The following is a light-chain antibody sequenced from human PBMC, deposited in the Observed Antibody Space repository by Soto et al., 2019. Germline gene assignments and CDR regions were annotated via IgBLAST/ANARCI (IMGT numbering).Light chain of an antibody. J-gene: IGLJ2*01. CDR3: LAWDSSTGV. Sequence: SYELTQPPSVSVSPGQTANITCSGDKLGDKFVSWYQQKAGQSPVVVMYQDTKRPSGIPERLSGSNSGNTATLTISGTQAMDEADYYCLAWDSSTGVFGGGTKLTVL. CDR1: KLGDKF. V-gene: IGLV3-1*01. CDR2: QDT.